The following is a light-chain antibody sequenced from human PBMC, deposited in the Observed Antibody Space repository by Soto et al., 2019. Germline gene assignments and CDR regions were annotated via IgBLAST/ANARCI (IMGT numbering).Light chain of an antibody. V-gene: IGLV2-23*01. Sequence: QSVLPQPASVSGSPGQSITISCTGTSSDVGSYNLVSWYQQHPGKAPKLIIYEGSKRPSGVSNRFSGSQSGNTASLTISGLQPGDEADYSCCSFYVFGTGTKLTVL. CDR3: CSFYV. CDR1: SSDVGSYNL. J-gene: IGLJ1*01. CDR2: EGS.